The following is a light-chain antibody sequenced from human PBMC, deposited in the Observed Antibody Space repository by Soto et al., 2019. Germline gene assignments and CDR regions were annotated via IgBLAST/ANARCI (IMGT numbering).Light chain of an antibody. J-gene: IGLJ3*02. CDR2: VSF. CDR1: DMETKS. Sequence: SYELTQPPSVSVAPGQTARITCGGNDMETKSVSWFQQRPGQAPGLVIFVSFDRPSGIPDRFSGSKSGNTATLTISRVEAGDEADYYCQVWDTSSDWVFGGGTKLTVL. V-gene: IGLV3-21*02. CDR3: QVWDTSSDWV.